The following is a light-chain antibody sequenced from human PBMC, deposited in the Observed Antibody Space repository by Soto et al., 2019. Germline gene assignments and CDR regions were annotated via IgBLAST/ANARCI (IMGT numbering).Light chain of an antibody. Sequence: EIVLTQSPGTLSLSPGERATLSCRASQSISTSYLAWYQQKPGQAPRLLIYGASTRATGITDRFSGSGSGTDFTLTISRLEPEDSAIYYCHQYVSWTFGQGTKVEIK. J-gene: IGKJ1*01. CDR1: QSISTSY. V-gene: IGKV3-20*01. CDR2: GAS. CDR3: HQYVSWT.